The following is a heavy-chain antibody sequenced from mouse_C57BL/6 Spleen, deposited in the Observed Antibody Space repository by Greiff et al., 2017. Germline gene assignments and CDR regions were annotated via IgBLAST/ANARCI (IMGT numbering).Heavy chain of an antibody. J-gene: IGHJ1*03. CDR2: INPGSGGT. Sequence: VQLKQSGAELVRPGTSVKVSCKASGYAFTNYLIEWVKQRPGQGLEWIGVINPGSGGTNYNEKFKGKATLTADKSSSTAYMQLSSLTSEDSAVYFCARSDYYGSSYWYFDVWGTGTTVTVSS. CDR1: GYAFTNYL. V-gene: IGHV1-54*01. CDR3: ARSDYYGSSYWYFDV. D-gene: IGHD1-1*01.